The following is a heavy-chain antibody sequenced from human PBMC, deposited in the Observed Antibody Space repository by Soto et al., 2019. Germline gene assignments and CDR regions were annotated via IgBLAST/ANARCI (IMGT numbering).Heavy chain of an antibody. Sequence: LSLTCTVSGGSISSYYWSWIRQPPGKGLEWIGYIYYSGSTNYNPSLKSRVTISVDTSKNQFSLKLSSVTAADTAVYYCARGSMVRGPTAPPAAFDIWGQGTMVTVSS. J-gene: IGHJ3*02. CDR1: GGSISSYY. D-gene: IGHD3-10*01. CDR2: IYYSGST. CDR3: ARGSMVRGPTAPPAAFDI. V-gene: IGHV4-59*01.